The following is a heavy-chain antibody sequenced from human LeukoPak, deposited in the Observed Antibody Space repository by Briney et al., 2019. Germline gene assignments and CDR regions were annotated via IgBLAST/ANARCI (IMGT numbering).Heavy chain of an antibody. J-gene: IGHJ4*02. CDR2: INPNSGGT. V-gene: IGHV1-2*02. CDR1: GYTFTGYY. CDR3: ARAEDIVVVPAATFDY. Sequence: ASVKVSCKASGYTFTGYYMHWVRQAPGQGLEWMGWINPNSGGTNYAQKFQGRVTMTRDTSISTAYVELSRLRSDDTAVYYCARAEDIVVVPAATFDYWGQGTLVTVSS. D-gene: IGHD2-2*01.